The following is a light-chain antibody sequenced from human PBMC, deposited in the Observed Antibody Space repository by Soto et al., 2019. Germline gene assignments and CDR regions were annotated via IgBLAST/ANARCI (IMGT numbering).Light chain of an antibody. CDR3: AAWDDSLNGWV. CDR2: SNN. Sequence: QSVLTQPPSASGAPGQRVSISCSGGSSNIGSNTVNWYQHLPGTAPKLLIYSNNQRPSGVPDRFSGSKSGTSASLAISGLQSEDEADYYCAAWDDSLNGWVFGGGTKLTVL. CDR1: SSNIGSNT. J-gene: IGLJ3*02. V-gene: IGLV1-44*01.